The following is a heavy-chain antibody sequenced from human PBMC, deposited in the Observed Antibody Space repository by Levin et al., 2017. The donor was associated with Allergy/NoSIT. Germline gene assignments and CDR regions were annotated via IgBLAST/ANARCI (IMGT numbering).Heavy chain of an antibody. Sequence: KISCKASGGTFSSYAISWVRQAPGQGLEWMGGIIPIFGTANYAQKLQGRVTITADESTSTAYMELSSLRSEDTAVYYCAREGRSGSSSWSFYYYMDVWGKGTTVTVSS. CDR3: AREGRSGSSSWSFYYYMDV. J-gene: IGHJ6*03. D-gene: IGHD6-13*01. CDR1: GGTFSSYA. V-gene: IGHV1-69*01. CDR2: IIPIFGTA.